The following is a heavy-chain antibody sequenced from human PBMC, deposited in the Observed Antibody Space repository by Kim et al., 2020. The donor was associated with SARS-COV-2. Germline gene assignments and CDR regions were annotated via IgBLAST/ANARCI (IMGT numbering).Heavy chain of an antibody. CDR1: GGSISSSSYY. Sequence: SETLSLTCTVSGGSISSSSYYWGWIRQPPGKGLEWIGCIYYSGRTYYNPSLKRRVTISVDTSKNQFSLKLSSVTAADTAVYYCARGGTFPPQFDYWGQGTLVTVSS. V-gene: IGHV4-39*07. CDR3: ARGGTFPPQFDY. J-gene: IGHJ4*02. D-gene: IGHD1-26*01. CDR2: IYYSGRT.